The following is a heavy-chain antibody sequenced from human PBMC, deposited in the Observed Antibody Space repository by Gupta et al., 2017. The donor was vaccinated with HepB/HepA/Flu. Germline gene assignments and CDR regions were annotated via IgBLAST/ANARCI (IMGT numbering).Heavy chain of an antibody. J-gene: IGHJ4*02. CDR1: GFTFGDYA. CDR2: IRSKAYGGTT. Sequence: EVQLVESGGGLVQPGRSLRLSCTASGFTFGDYAMSWVRQAPGKGLEWVGFIRSKAYGGTTEYAASVKGRVTISRDDSKSIAYLQMNSLKTEDTAVYYCTRKGLDNWNYRIQLIDYWGQGTLVTASS. V-gene: IGHV3-49*04. D-gene: IGHD1-7*01. CDR3: TRKGLDNWNYRIQLIDY.